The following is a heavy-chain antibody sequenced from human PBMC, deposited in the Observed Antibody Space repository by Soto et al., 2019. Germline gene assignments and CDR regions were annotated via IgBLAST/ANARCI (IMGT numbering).Heavy chain of an antibody. D-gene: IGHD2-8*01. V-gene: IGHV5-51*01. CDR1: GYRCSSYW. CDR3: ARQGSNGAYYYYGMDV. CDR2: IYPGDSDT. J-gene: IGHJ6*02. Sequence: GESLKISCQGSGYRCSSYWIAWVRQMPGKGLEWMGIIYPGDSDTIYSPSFQGQVTFSVDKSTSTAYLQWSSLKASDTAMYYCARQGSNGAYYYYGMDVWGQGTTVTVSS.